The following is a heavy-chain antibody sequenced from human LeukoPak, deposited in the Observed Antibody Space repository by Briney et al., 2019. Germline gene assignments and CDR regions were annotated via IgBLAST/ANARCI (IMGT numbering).Heavy chain of an antibody. CDR1: GFTFSGFTFSDYY. V-gene: IGHV3-11*01. CDR2: ISGGGNTI. D-gene: IGHD3-10*01. CDR3: ARVRNYGSGSFYTFDY. J-gene: IGHJ4*02. Sequence: GGSLRLSCAAPGFTFSGFTFSDYYMIWIRQAPGKGLEWVSYISGGGNTIYYADSVKGRFTISRDNAQNSLYLQMNRLRAEDTAVYYCARVRNYGSGSFYTFDYWGQGTLVTVSS.